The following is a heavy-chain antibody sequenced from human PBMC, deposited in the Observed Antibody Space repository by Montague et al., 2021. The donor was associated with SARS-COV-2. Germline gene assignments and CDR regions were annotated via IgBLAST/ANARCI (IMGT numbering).Heavy chain of an antibody. D-gene: IGHD2/OR15-2a*01. CDR1: GFTVNTNF. Sequence: SLRLSCAASGFTVNTNFMTWVRQAPGKGLEWISIIYSGGITYYADSVKGRFTISRDDSKNTVYLQMNSLRAKDTATYFCARSITLPAVLASWGQGTLVTVSS. V-gene: IGHV3-53*01. J-gene: IGHJ5*02. CDR3: ARSITLPAVLAS. CDR2: IYSGGIT.